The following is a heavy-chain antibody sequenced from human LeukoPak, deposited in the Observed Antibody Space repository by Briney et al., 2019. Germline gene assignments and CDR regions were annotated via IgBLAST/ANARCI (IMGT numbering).Heavy chain of an antibody. J-gene: IGHJ3*02. Sequence: PGGSLRLSCAASGFTFSDYYMSWIRQAPGKGLEWVSGISSSGGSTYYADSVKGRFTISRDNSKNTLNLQVSSLRAEDTAVYYCAKVTGAAAATFNAFDIWGQGTMVTVSS. CDR1: GFTFSDYY. V-gene: IGHV3-23*01. CDR3: AKVTGAAAATFNAFDI. D-gene: IGHD6-13*01. CDR2: ISSSGGST.